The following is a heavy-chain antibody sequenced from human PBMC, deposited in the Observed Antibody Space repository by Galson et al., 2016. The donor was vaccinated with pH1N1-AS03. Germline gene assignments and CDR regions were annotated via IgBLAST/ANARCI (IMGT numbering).Heavy chain of an antibody. CDR3: ARRYYFDY. CDR1: GYTLTRYY. D-gene: IGHD3-16*02. CDR2: IDPSGGPT. J-gene: IGHJ4*02. Sequence: SVKVSCKASGYTLTRYYMHWVRQAPGQGLEWMGIIDPSGGPTTYAPKFQGRITITTDTSTRTVYMELVSLRSEDTAVYYCARRYYFDYWGQGTLVIVSS. V-gene: IGHV1-46*01.